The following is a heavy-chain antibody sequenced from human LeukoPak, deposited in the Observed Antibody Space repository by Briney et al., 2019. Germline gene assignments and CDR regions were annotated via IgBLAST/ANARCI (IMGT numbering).Heavy chain of an antibody. Sequence: GGSLRLSCAASGFTFSSYSMNWVRQAPGKGLEWVSSISSSSSYIYYADSVKGRFTISRDNAKNSLYLQMNSLRVEDTAVYYCARDRVSGSGSIDYWGQGTLVTVSS. J-gene: IGHJ4*02. D-gene: IGHD3-10*01. CDR3: ARDRVSGSGSIDY. V-gene: IGHV3-21*01. CDR2: ISSSSSYI. CDR1: GFTFSSYS.